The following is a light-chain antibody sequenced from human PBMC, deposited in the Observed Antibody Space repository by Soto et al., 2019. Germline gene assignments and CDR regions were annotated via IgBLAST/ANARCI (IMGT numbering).Light chain of an antibody. CDR1: QSVSSY. J-gene: IGKJ2*01. CDR2: DAS. V-gene: IGKV3-11*01. Sequence: EIVLTQSPATLSLSPGERATLSCRASQSVSSYLAWYQQKPDQAPRLLIYDASNRATGIPARFSGSGSGTDFTITISSLEPEDFAVYYCQQRSNWLYTFGQGTKLEIK. CDR3: QQRSNWLYT.